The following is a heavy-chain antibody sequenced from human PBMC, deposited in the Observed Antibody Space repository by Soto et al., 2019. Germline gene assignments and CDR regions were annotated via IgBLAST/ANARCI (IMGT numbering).Heavy chain of an antibody. CDR3: AREEQQLVLDY. J-gene: IGHJ4*02. D-gene: IGHD6-13*01. V-gene: IGHV4-31*03. CDR1: GGSISSGGYY. Sequence: ASETLSLTCTVSGGSISSGGYYWSWIRQHPGKGLEWIGYIYYSGSTYYNPSLKSRVTISVDTPKNQFSLKLSSVTAADTAVYYCAREEQQLVLDYWGQGTLVTVSS. CDR2: IYYSGST.